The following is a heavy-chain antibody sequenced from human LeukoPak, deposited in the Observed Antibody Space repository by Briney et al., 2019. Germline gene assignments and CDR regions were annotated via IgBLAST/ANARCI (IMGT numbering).Heavy chain of an antibody. CDR1: GVTFKSSG. J-gene: IGHJ6*04. CDR3: MKDVGTTYMSIMDV. V-gene: IGHV3-30*02. Sequence: GGSLRLSCAVSGVTFKSSGMNWGRQVPGKGLEWVAFIWCDGSNFQYPESVKGRFTFSSDNSRNTLYLKMDGLRGDTTVFYCCMKDVGTTYMSIMDVWGKGTTVTVSS. D-gene: IGHD4-11*01. CDR2: IWCDGSNF.